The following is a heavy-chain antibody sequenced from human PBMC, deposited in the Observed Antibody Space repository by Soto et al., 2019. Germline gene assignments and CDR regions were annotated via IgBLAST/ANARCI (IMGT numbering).Heavy chain of an antibody. D-gene: IGHD3-10*01. CDR2: ISAYNGNT. CDR1: GYTFTSYG. Sequence: QVQLVQSGAEMKKPGASVKVSCKASGYTFTSYGISWVRQAPGQGLEWMGWISAYNGNTNYAQKLQGRVTMTTDTSTSTAYMELRSLRSDDTAVYYCARDRARRITMVRGVADFDLWGRGTLVTVSS. V-gene: IGHV1-18*01. J-gene: IGHJ2*01. CDR3: ARDRARRITMVRGVADFDL.